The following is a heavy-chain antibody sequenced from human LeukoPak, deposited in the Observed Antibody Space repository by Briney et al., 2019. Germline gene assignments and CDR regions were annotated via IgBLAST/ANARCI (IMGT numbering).Heavy chain of an antibody. CDR3: ARSMTSYVFDY. Sequence: ASVKVSCKASGGTFSSYAITWMRQAPGQGLEWIGGIIPIFGTTNYAQNFQGRVTITADESTRTAYMELSSLGSGDTAVYYCARSMTSYVFDYWGQGTLVTVSS. D-gene: IGHD3-9*01. CDR2: IIPIFGTT. J-gene: IGHJ4*02. V-gene: IGHV1-69*13. CDR1: GGTFSSYA.